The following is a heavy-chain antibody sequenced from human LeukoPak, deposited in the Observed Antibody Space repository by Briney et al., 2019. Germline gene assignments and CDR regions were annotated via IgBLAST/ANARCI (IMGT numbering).Heavy chain of an antibody. J-gene: IGHJ4*02. CDR3: ARAGSGSGSYTPLLDY. CDR2: IYHSGST. Sequence: PSETLSLTCAVSGGSISSGGYSWSWIRQPPGKGLEWIGYIYHSGSTYYNPSLKSRVTISVDRSKNQFSLKLSSVTAADTAVDYCARAGSGSGSYTPLLDYWGQGTLVTVSS. V-gene: IGHV4-30-2*01. D-gene: IGHD3-10*01. CDR1: GGSISSGGYS.